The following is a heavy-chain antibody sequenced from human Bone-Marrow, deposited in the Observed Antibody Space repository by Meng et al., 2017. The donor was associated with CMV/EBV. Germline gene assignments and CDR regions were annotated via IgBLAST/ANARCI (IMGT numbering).Heavy chain of an antibody. J-gene: IGHJ3*02. D-gene: IGHD3-16*01. CDR2: ISGGSTI. CDR3: ARDPVGGAWIHDAFDI. CDR1: RFTFSSYG. V-gene: IGHV3-48*04. Sequence: GGSLRLSCAASRFTFSSYGMNWVRQAPGKGLEWIAYISGGSTIYYADVVKGRFTISRDNAKNSLYLQMSSLRVEDTAVYYCARDPVGGAWIHDAFDIWGQGTVVTFSS.